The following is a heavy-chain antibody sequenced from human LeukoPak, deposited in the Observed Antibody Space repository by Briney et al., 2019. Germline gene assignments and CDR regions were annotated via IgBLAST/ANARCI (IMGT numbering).Heavy chain of an antibody. D-gene: IGHD2-2*01. CDR2: IYYSGST. Sequence: PSETLSLTCTVSGGSISSYYWSWIRQPPGKGLEWIGYIYYSGSTNYNPSLKSRVTISVDTSKNQFSPKLSSVTAADTAVYYCARGDVVVPAATRDYFDYWGQGTLVTVSS. J-gene: IGHJ4*02. V-gene: IGHV4-59*01. CDR1: GGSISSYY. CDR3: ARGDVVVPAATRDYFDY.